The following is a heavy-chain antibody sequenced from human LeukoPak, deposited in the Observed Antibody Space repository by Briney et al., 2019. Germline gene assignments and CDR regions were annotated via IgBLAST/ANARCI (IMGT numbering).Heavy chain of an antibody. J-gene: IGHJ3*02. V-gene: IGHV1-24*01. D-gene: IGHD3-22*01. Sequence: KPGATVKVSCKVSGYTLTELSMHWVRQAPGKGLEWMGGFDPEDGETIYAQKFQGRVTMTEDTSTDTAYMELSSLRSEDTAVYYCATEYYYDTRDACDICGQGTMVTVSS. CDR1: GYTLTELS. CDR3: ATEYYYDTRDACDI. CDR2: FDPEDGET.